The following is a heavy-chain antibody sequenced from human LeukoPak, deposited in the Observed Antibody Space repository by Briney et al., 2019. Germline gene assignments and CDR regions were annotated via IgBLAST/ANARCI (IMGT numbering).Heavy chain of an antibody. CDR1: GFTFTTRSA. CDR3: AAPYSSTWFDY. D-gene: IGHD6-13*01. V-gene: IGHV1-58*01. J-gene: IGHJ4*02. CDR2: IVVGSDNT. Sequence: AASVQVSCKASGFTFTTRSAVQWVRQARGQRLEWIGWIVVGSDNTNYAQKFQERVTITRDMSTTTSYMELSILRSEDTAVYYCAAPYSSTWFDYWGQGTLVTVSS.